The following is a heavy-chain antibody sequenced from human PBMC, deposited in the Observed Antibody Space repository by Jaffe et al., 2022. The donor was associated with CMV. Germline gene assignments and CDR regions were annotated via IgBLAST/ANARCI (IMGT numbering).Heavy chain of an antibody. CDR2: IIPILGIA. CDR3: ARSLGGSGYPWEEFDY. D-gene: IGHD3-22*01. J-gene: IGHJ4*02. V-gene: IGHV1-69*09. Sequence: QVQLVQSGAEVKKPGSSVKVSCKASGGTFSSYAISWVRQAPGQGLEWMGRIIPILGIANYAQKFQGRVTITADKSTSTAYMELSSLRSEDTAVYYCARSLGGSGYPWEEFDYWGQGTLVTVSS. CDR1: GGTFSSYA.